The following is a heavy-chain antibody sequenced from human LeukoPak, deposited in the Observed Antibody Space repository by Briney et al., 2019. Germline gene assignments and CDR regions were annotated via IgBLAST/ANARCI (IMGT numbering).Heavy chain of an antibody. CDR2: IKHDGSEK. D-gene: IGHD3-3*01. Sequence: GGSLRLSCAASGFTFSSYAMSWVRQAPGKGLEWVASIKHDGSEKYYVDSVRGRFTISRDNTMNSPYLQMSSLRAEDTAVYYCATDRGWRTSGYYLYYFEYWGQGTLVTYSS. CDR1: GFTFSSYA. CDR3: ATDRGWRTSGYYLYYFEY. J-gene: IGHJ4*02. V-gene: IGHV3-7*01.